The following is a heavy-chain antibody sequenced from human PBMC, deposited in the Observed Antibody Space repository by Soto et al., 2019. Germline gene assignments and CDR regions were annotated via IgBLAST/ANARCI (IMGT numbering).Heavy chain of an antibody. V-gene: IGHV3-33*01. Sequence: QVHLVESGGGVVRPGTSLRLSCAASGINFSDYGIHWVRQAPGKGLEWVAVIWYDGSQKYYADCVRGRFTISRDNSKNTVYLQLNSLRLEDTAVYYCEGRDDPFHVWGQGTIVTVSS. J-gene: IGHJ3*01. CDR2: IWYDGSQK. CDR3: EGRDDPFHV. CDR1: GINFSDYG.